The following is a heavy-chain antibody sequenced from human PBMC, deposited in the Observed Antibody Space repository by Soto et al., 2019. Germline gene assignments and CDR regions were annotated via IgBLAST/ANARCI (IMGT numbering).Heavy chain of an antibody. CDR3: ARGKGMEENYYYYGLDI. CDR2: INGGTGQT. D-gene: IGHD1-1*01. J-gene: IGHJ6*02. V-gene: IGHV1-3*01. CDR1: GYTFDTQA. Sequence: SVKVPCKASGYTFDTQAMHWGRQAPVQSLEWMGWINGGTGQTKHSQRFQGRVNITRDTSASTAYMELSRLRSEDTAVYYCARGKGMEENYYYYGLDIWGQGTTVTVSS.